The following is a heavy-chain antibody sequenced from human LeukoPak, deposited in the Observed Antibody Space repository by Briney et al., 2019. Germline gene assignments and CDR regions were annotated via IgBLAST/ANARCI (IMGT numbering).Heavy chain of an antibody. CDR3: ARADVTYYDFWSGYSY. Sequence: SVKVSCKASGGTFSSYAISWVRQAPGQGLEWMGGIIPIFGTANYAQKFQGRVTITADGSTSTAYMELSSLRSEDTAVYYCARADVTYYDFWSGYSYWGQGTLVTVSS. V-gene: IGHV1-69*13. CDR2: IIPIFGTA. J-gene: IGHJ4*02. D-gene: IGHD3-3*01. CDR1: GGTFSSYA.